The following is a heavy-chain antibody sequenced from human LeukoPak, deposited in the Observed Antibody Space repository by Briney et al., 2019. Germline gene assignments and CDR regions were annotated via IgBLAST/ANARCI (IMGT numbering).Heavy chain of an antibody. CDR3: ASHYGSGSNNWLGP. CDR1: GVTYG. CDR2: ISGSGGET. V-gene: IGHV3-23*01. D-gene: IGHD3-10*01. Sequence: GGSLRLSCAASGVTYGMSWVRQAPGKGLAWVSAISGSGGETYYADSVKGRFTISRDNSKNTLYLQMNSLRAEDSAICYCASHYGSGSNNWLGPWGQGTLVTVSS. J-gene: IGHJ5*02.